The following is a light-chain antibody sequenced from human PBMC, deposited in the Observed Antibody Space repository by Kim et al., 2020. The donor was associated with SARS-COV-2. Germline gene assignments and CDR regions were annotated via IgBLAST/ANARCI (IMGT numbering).Light chain of an antibody. CDR3: QQYYTTPIT. CDR2: GAS. CDR1: HSVSSSSNNRNY. Sequence: ATITCKSIHSVSSSSNNRNYLSWHQQKPGQPPRLLIYGASSRKSGVPDRFGGSVSGTDFTLTISSLQAEDVAVYYCQQYYTTPITFGQGTRLEIK. V-gene: IGKV4-1*01. J-gene: IGKJ5*01.